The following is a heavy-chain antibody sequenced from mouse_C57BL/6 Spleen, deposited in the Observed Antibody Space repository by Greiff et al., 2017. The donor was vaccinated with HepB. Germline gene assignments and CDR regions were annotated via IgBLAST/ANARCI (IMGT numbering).Heavy chain of an antibody. D-gene: IGHD1-1*01. CDR2: ILPGSGST. CDR3: ARGITTVVAHWYFDV. Sequence: QVQLQQSGAELMKPGASVKLSCKATGYTFTGYWIEWVKQRPGHGLEWIGEILPGSGSTNYNEKFKGKATFTADKSSNTAYMQLSSLTTEDSAIYYCARGITTVVAHWYFDVWGTGTTVTVSS. CDR1: GYTFTGYW. V-gene: IGHV1-9*01. J-gene: IGHJ1*03.